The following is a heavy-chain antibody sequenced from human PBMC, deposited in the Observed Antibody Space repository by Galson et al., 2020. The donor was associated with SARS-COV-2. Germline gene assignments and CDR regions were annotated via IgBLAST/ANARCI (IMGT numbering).Heavy chain of an antibody. CDR1: GFVFSGSA. J-gene: IGHJ4*02. Sequence: GESLKISCAASGFVFSGSALHWVRQASGRGLEWVGRIRSKANNYATAYGASVKDRFTIFRDDSKNTAYVEMHNLKTEDTAVYYCTRCVEGANYFDYWGQGALVTVSA. D-gene: IGHD1-1*01. CDR2: IRSKANNYAT. CDR3: TRCVEGANYFDY. V-gene: IGHV3-73*01.